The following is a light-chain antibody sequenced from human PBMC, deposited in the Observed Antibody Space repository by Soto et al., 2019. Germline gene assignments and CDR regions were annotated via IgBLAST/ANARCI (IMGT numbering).Light chain of an antibody. CDR2: VAS. CDR3: QQYNNWLT. Sequence: EIVMTQSPATLSVSLGERATLSCRASQSVSSNLAWYQQKPGQAPRLLIYVASIRATGIPARFSGNGSGKEFTLTISSLQSEDFEVYYCQQYNNWLTFGGGTKVEIK. CDR1: QSVSSN. V-gene: IGKV3-15*01. J-gene: IGKJ4*01.